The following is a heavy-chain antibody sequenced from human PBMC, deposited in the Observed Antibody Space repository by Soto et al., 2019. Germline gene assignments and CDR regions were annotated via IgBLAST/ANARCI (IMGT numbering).Heavy chain of an antibody. CDR3: ARDGYGSGSYYKWFDY. D-gene: IGHD3-10*01. J-gene: IGHJ4*02. CDR1: GGSISSYY. CDR2: IYYSGST. V-gene: IGHV4-59*01. Sequence: SETLSLTCTVSGGSISSYYWSWIRQPPGKGLEWIGYIYYSGSTNYNPSLKSRVTISVDTSKNQFSLKLSSVTAADTAVYYCARDGYGSGSYYKWFDYWGQGTLVTVS.